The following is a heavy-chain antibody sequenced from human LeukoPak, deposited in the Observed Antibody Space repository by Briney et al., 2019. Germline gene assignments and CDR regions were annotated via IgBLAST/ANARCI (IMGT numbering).Heavy chain of an antibody. CDR3: ARALVIIAERREGYFDY. J-gene: IGHJ4*02. V-gene: IGHV1-69*05. Sequence: SVKVSCKASGGTFSSYAIRWVRQAPGQGLEWMGGIIPIFGTANYAQKFQGRVTITTDESTSTAYMELSSLRSEDTAVYYCARALVIIAERREGYFDYWGQGTLVTVSS. CDR1: GGTFSSYA. D-gene: IGHD6-13*01. CDR2: IIPIFGTA.